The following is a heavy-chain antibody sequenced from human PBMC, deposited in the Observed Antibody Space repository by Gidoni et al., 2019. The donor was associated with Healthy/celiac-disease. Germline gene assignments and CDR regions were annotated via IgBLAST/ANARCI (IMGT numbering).Heavy chain of an antibody. J-gene: IGHJ4*02. CDR3: AKSSFDSWYDFYFDY. CDR2: IRGSGGST. V-gene: IGHV3-23*01. D-gene: IGHD6-13*01. Sequence: EVQLLESGGGLVQPGGSLRPSWAAPGFTCSSYARSWVRQAPGKGLEWVSAIRGSGGSTYYADSVKGRFTISRDNSKNTLYLQMNSLGAEDTAVYYCAKSSFDSWYDFYFDYWGQGTLVTVSS. CDR1: GFTCSSYA.